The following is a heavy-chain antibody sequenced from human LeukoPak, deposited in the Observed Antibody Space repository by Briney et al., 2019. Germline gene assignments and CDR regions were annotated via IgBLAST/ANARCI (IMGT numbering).Heavy chain of an antibody. CDR2: INPNSGGT. D-gene: IGHD2-2*01. J-gene: IGHJ4*02. CDR3: ARDVGCSSTSCSLYFDY. CDR1: GYTFTGYY. V-gene: IGHV1-2*02. Sequence: ASAKVSCKASGYTFTGYYMHWVRQAPGQGLEWMGWINPNSGGTNYAQKFQGRVTMTRDTSISTAYMELSRLRSDDTAVYYCARDVGCSSTSCSLYFDYWGQGTLVTVSS.